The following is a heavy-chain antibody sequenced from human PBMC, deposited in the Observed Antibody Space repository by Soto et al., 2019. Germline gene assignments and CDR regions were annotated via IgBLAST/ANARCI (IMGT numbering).Heavy chain of an antibody. V-gene: IGHV1-46*01. CDR3: ARTLCGGDCYPQYFQH. CDR2: INPSGGST. Sequence: GASVKVSFKASGYTFTSYYMHWVRQAPGQGLEWMGIINPSGGSTSYAQKFQGRVTMTRDTSTSTVYMELSSLRSEDTAVYCCARTLCGGDCYPQYFQHWGQGTLVTVSS. D-gene: IGHD2-21*02. CDR1: GYTFTSYY. J-gene: IGHJ1*01.